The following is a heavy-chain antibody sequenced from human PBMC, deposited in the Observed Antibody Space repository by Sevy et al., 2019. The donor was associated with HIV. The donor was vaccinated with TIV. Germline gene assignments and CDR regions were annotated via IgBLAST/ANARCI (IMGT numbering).Heavy chain of an antibody. J-gene: IGHJ4*02. V-gene: IGHV3-48*03. CDR1: GFTFSSYE. Sequence: GGSLRLSCAASGFTFSSYEMNWVRQAPGKGLEWVSYISNSGTSIYYSDSVKGRFTISRDNARNSLYLQMNSLRAEDTAVYYCATDLPPSATTVAHFDYWGQGTLVTVSS. CDR2: ISNSGTSI. D-gene: IGHD4-17*01. CDR3: ATDLPPSATTVAHFDY.